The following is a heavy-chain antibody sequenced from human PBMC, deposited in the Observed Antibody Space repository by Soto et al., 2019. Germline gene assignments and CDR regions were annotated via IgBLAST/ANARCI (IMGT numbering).Heavy chain of an antibody. V-gene: IGHV3-30-3*01. D-gene: IGHD6-19*01. CDR2: ISYDGSNK. J-gene: IGHJ6*02. CDR3: ARDLAYSSGWYHYYGMDV. CDR1: GFTFSSYA. Sequence: QVQLVESGGGVVQPGRSLRLSCAASGFTFSSYAMHWVRQAPGKGLEWVAVISYDGSNKYYADSVKGRFTISRDNSKNTLYLQMNSLRAEDTAVYYCARDLAYSSGWYHYYGMDVWGQGTTVTVSS.